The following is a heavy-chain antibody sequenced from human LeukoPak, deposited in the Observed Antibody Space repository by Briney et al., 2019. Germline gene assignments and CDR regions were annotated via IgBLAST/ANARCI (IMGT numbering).Heavy chain of an antibody. CDR2: IYYSGST. V-gene: IGHV4-39*01. Sequence: PSETLSLTCTVSGGSISSSTYYWGWIRQTPGKGLEWIGSIYYSGSTYYNPSLKSRVTISVYTSKNLFSLTLSSVTAADTAVYYCARGLNPYYFGSGSYYFDYWGQGTLVTVS. J-gene: IGHJ4*02. D-gene: IGHD3-10*01. CDR3: ARGLNPYYFGSGSYYFDY. CDR1: GGSISSSTYY.